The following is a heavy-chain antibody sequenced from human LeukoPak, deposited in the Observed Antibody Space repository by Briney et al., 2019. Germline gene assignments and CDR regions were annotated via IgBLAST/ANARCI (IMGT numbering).Heavy chain of an antibody. V-gene: IGHV3-30-3*01. CDR3: AREDDFLNGHYTIDY. CDR1: GFTFSSYA. D-gene: IGHD3-3*01. J-gene: IGHJ4*02. CDR2: ISYDGSNK. Sequence: PGGSLRLSCAASGFTFSSYAMHWVRQAPGKGLEWVAVISYDGSNKYYADSVKGRFTISRDNSKNTLYLQMNSLRAEDTAVYYCAREDDFLNGHYTIDYWGQGTLVTVSS.